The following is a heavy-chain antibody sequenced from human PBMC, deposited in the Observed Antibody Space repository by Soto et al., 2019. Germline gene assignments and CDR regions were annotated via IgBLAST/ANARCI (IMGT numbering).Heavy chain of an antibody. V-gene: IGHV3-11*01. J-gene: IGHJ6*04. CDR3: AREIPIDRLLWFGGVSSV. D-gene: IGHD3-10*01. CDR2: ISSSGSTI. CDR1: GFTFSDYY. Sequence: QVQLVESGGGLVKPGGSLRLSCAASGFTFSDYYMSWIRQAPGTGLEWVSYISSSGSTIYYADPVKGRFTISRDNAKNSLYLQMNSLRAEDTAVYYCAREIPIDRLLWFGGVSSVWGKGTTVTVSS.